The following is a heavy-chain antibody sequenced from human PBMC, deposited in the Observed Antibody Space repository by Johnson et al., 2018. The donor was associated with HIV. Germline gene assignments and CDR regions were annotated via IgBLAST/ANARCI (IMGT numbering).Heavy chain of an antibody. CDR2: IYSGGST. CDR3: AKDRRTYSSSADAFDI. Sequence: VQLVESRGVLVQPGGSLRLSCAASGFTVSNKYMTWVRQSPWKGLEWVSVIYSGGSTYYADSVKGRFTISRDNSKNTVYLQMHSLRAEDTAVYYCAKDRRTYSSSADAFDIWGQGTMVTVSS. V-gene: IGHV3-66*01. CDR1: GFTVSNKY. J-gene: IGHJ3*02. D-gene: IGHD6-6*01.